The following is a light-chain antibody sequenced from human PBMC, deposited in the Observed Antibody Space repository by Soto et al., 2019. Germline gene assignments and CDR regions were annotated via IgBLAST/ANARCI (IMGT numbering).Light chain of an antibody. Sequence: DIQMTQSPPSLSSSIGDRVTITCRASQSISSYVNWYQQKPGKAPRLLIYGASILESGVPSRFSGSGSGTDFTLTISSVQPEDFATYYCQQSYGNLIFGQGTRLDLK. J-gene: IGKJ5*01. V-gene: IGKV1-39*01. CDR2: GAS. CDR1: QSISSY. CDR3: QQSYGNLI.